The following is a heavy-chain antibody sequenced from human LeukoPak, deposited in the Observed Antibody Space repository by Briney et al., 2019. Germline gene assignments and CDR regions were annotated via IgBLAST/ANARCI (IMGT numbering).Heavy chain of an antibody. CDR2: INLGGGTT. V-gene: IGHV1-46*01. CDR3: ARDPDMDV. CDR1: GYTFTSYY. J-gene: IGHJ6*02. Sequence: GASVKVSCKASGYTFTSYYIHWVRQAPGQGLEWMGIINLGGGTTNYAQKFQGRVTMTRDTSTSTVYMELSSLRSEDTAVYYCARDPDMDVWGQGTTVTVSS.